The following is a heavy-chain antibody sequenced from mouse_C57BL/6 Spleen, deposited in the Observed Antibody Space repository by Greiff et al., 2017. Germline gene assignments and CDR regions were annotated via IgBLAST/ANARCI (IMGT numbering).Heavy chain of an antibody. CDR2: ISSGSSTI. J-gene: IGHJ4*01. V-gene: IGHV5-17*01. CDR3: ASRNYDYAMDY. Sequence: EVHLVESGGGLVKPGGSLKLSCAASGFTFSDYGMHWVRQAPEKGLEWVAYISSGSSTIYYADTVKGRFTISRDNAKNTLFLQMTSLRSEDTAMYYCASRNYDYAMDYWGQGTSVTVSS. D-gene: IGHD2-1*01. CDR1: GFTFSDYG.